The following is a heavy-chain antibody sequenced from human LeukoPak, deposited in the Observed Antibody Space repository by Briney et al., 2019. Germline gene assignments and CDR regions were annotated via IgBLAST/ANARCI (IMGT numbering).Heavy chain of an antibody. Sequence: SETLSLTCAVYGGSFSGYYWSWIRQPPGKGLEWIGEINHSGSTNYNPSLKSRVTISVDTSKNQFSLKLSSVTAADTAVYYCARSISSIAARPSAFFDYWGQGTLVTVSS. J-gene: IGHJ4*02. V-gene: IGHV4-34*01. CDR2: INHSGST. CDR1: GGSFSGYY. CDR3: ARSISSIAARPSAFFDY. D-gene: IGHD6-6*01.